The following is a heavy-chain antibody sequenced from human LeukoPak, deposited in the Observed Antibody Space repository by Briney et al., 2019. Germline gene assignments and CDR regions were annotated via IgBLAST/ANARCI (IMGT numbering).Heavy chain of an antibody. V-gene: IGHV1-69*04. Sequence: GASVKVSCKASGYTFTSYGISWVRQAPGQGLEWMGRIIPILGIANYAQKFQGRVTITADKSTSTAYMELSSLRSEDTAVYYCARMAGASSVREDWFDPWGQGTLVTVSS. J-gene: IGHJ5*02. CDR2: IIPILGIA. CDR1: GYTFTSYG. D-gene: IGHD1-1*01. CDR3: ARMAGASSVREDWFDP.